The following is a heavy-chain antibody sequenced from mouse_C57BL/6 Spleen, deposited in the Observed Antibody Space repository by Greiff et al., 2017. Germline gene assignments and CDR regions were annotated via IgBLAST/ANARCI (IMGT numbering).Heavy chain of an antibody. V-gene: IGHV1-53*01. J-gene: IGHJ4*01. CDR2: INPSNGGT. D-gene: IGHD1-1*01. CDR1: GYTFTSYW. CDR3: ASHYGCNAMDY. Sequence: QVQLQQPGTELVKPGASVKLSCTASGYTFTSYWMHWVKQRPEQGLEWIGIINPSNGGTNYNEKFKSKATLTVDKSSSTAYMQLSSLTSEDSAVYYCASHYGCNAMDYWGQGTSVTVSS.